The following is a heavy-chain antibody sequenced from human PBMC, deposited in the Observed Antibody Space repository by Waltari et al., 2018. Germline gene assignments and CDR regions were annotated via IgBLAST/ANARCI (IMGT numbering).Heavy chain of an antibody. D-gene: IGHD1-26*01. J-gene: IGHJ4*02. CDR3: AKGRIGVGAFDFDY. Sequence: EVQLLESGGGLVQPGGSLRLSCAASGFTFRYYAMSWVRQAPGKGLEGVSIVSAGGSDTYYAESLKGRFTISRDNSKNTLFLQRNSLRDDDTAVYYCAKGRIGVGAFDFDYWGQGTLVTVSA. CDR2: VSAGGSDT. CDR1: GFTFRYYA. V-gene: IGHV3-23*01.